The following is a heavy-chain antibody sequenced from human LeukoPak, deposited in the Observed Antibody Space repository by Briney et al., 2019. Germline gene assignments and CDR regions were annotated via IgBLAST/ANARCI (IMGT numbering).Heavy chain of an antibody. CDR2: IYTSGST. J-gene: IGHJ5*02. Sequence: SETLSLTCTVSGGSISSYYWSWIRQPAGKGLEWIGRIYTSGSTNYNPSLKSRVTMSVDTSKNQFSLKLSSVTAADTAVYYCAREKLGYCSSTSCYYNWFDPWGQGNLVTVSS. V-gene: IGHV4-4*07. D-gene: IGHD2-2*01. CDR1: GGSISSYY. CDR3: AREKLGYCSSTSCYYNWFDP.